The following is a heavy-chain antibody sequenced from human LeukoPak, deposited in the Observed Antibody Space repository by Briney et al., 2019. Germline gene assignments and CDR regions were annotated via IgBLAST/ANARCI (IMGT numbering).Heavy chain of an antibody. CDR2: MNPNGGNT. CDR1: GYTFTSYD. V-gene: IGHV1-8*01. D-gene: IGHD4-11*01. CDR3: AITPDYRTGYYFDY. J-gene: IGHJ4*02. Sequence: GASVKVSCKASGYTFTSYDINWVRQATGQGLEWMGWMNPNGGNTGYAQKFQGRVTMTRNTSISTAYMELSSLRSEDTAVYCCAITPDYRTGYYFDYWGQGTLVTVSS.